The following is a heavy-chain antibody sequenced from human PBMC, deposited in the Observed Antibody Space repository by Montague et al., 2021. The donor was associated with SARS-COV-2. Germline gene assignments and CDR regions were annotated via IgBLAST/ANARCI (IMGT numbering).Heavy chain of an antibody. D-gene: IGHD1-26*01. Sequence: SLRLSCAASGFIFDDYAMHWVRQAPGKGLEWVPGIPWKSGRIAYADSVKGRFTVSRDNAKNSLYLQMNSLRAEDTALYYCAKDARRWELLPSYWYFDLWGRGTLVTVSS. CDR1: GFIFDDYA. CDR3: AKDARRWELLPSYWYFDL. J-gene: IGHJ2*01. CDR2: IPWKSGRI. V-gene: IGHV3-9*01.